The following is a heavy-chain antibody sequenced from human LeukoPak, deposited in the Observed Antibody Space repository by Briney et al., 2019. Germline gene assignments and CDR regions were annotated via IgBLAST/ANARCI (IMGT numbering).Heavy chain of an antibody. CDR1: GGSISSSSYY. V-gene: IGHV4-39*01. J-gene: IGHJ5*02. Sequence: SETLSLTCTVSGGSISSSSYYRGWIRQPPGKGLEWIGSIYYSGSTYYNPSLKSRVTISVDTSKNQFSLKLSSVTAADTAVYYCAAVGDPAAILNWFDPWGQGTLVTVSS. D-gene: IGHD2-2*01. CDR2: IYYSGST. CDR3: AAVGDPAAILNWFDP.